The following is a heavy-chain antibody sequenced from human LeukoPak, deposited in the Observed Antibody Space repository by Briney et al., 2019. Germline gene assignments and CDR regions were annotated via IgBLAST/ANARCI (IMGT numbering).Heavy chain of an antibody. J-gene: IGHJ4*02. Sequence: SETLSLTCTVSGGSISSYYWSWIRQPPGKGLEWIGSIYHSGSTYYNPSLKSRVTISVDTSKNQFSLKLSSVTAADTAVYYCAGLWFGELAFDYWGQGTLVTVSS. CDR2: IYHSGST. CDR1: GGSISSYY. CDR3: AGLWFGELAFDY. D-gene: IGHD3-10*01. V-gene: IGHV4-59*04.